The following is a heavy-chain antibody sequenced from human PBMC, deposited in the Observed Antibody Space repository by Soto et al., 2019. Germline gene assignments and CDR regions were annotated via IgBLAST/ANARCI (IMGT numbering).Heavy chain of an antibody. D-gene: IGHD3-10*01. J-gene: IGHJ4*02. CDR3: SRLGFASHGVDF. CDR1: GFIFSNSA. Sequence: EGQLVESGGGLVQPGGSLKLSCAASGFIFSNSAIHWVRQASGKGLEWVGRIRSKANNYTTTYTASVKGRFTISRDDSKNTAYLQMSSLKSEDTAVYYCSRLGFASHGVDFWGLGTLVTVSS. CDR2: IRSKANNYTT. V-gene: IGHV3-73*02.